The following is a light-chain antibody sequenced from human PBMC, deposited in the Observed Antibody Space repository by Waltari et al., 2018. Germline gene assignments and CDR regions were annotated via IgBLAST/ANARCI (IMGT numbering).Light chain of an antibody. Sequence: VLTQSPVILSLSPGESATLSCRASQRLSTNYLAWYRQKPGRAPTLLIYGASSRATGIPDRFSGSGSGTDFSLTINRLEPEDFAVYYCQQYGSSVMYTFGQGTKLEIK. CDR2: GAS. J-gene: IGKJ2*01. V-gene: IGKV3-20*01. CDR1: QRLSTNY. CDR3: QQYGSSVMYT.